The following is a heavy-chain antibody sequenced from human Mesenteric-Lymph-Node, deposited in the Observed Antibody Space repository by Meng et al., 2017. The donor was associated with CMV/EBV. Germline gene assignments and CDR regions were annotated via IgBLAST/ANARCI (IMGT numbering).Heavy chain of an antibody. CDR3: AKSGSVRGYFDWLLYYFDY. D-gene: IGHD3-9*01. CDR1: GFTFDDYA. CDR2: ISWNSGSI. Sequence: GGSLRLSCAASGFTFDDYAMHWVRQAPGKGLEWVSGISWNSGSIGYADSVKGRFTISRDNAKNSLYLQMNSLRAEDTALYYCAKSGSVRGYFDWLLYYFDYWGQGTLVTVSS. V-gene: IGHV3-9*01. J-gene: IGHJ4*02.